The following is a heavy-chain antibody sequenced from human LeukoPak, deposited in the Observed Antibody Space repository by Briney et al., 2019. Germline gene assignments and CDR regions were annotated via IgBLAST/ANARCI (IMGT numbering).Heavy chain of an antibody. CDR1: GFTFSSYS. V-gene: IGHV3-48*01. CDR2: ISSSSSTI. Sequence: HPGGSLRLSCAASGFTFSSYSMNWVRQAPGKGLEWVSYISSSSSTIYYADSVKGRFTISRDNAKNSLYLQMNSLRAEDTAVYYCARDHQVYDIFDYYYMDVWGKGTTVTVSS. J-gene: IGHJ6*03. CDR3: ARDHQVYDIFDYYYMDV. D-gene: IGHD3-9*01.